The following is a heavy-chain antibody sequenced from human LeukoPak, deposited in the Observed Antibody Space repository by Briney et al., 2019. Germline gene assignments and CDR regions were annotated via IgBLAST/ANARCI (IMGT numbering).Heavy chain of an antibody. CDR3: ARGSYYYGSGSYSPHYLN. V-gene: IGHV1-2*02. D-gene: IGHD3-10*01. CDR2: INPNSGGT. CDR1: GYTFTGYY. J-gene: IGHJ4*02. Sequence: ASVKVSCKASGYTFTGYYMHWVRQAPGQGLEWMGWINPNSGGTNYAQKFQGRVTMTRDTSISTAYMELSRLRSDDTAVYCCARGSYYYGSGSYSPHYLNWGQGTLVTVSS.